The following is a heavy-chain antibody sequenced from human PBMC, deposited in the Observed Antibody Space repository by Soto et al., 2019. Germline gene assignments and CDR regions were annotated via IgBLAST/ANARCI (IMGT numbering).Heavy chain of an antibody. J-gene: IGHJ4*02. V-gene: IGHV3-23*01. CDR2: ISGSGGST. D-gene: IGHD2-2*01. CDR3: AKDNRVIADCSSTSCPSTLFDY. CDR1: GFTFSSYA. Sequence: GGSLRLSCAASGFTFSSYAMSWVRQAPGKGLEWVSAISGSGGSTYYADSVKGRFTISRDNSKNTLYLQMNSLRAEETAVYYCAKDNRVIADCSSTSCPSTLFDYWGQGTLVTVSS.